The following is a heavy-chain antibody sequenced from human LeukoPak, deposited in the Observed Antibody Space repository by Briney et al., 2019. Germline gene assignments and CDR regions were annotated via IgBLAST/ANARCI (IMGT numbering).Heavy chain of an antibody. CDR3: ATSCSSSTCYDS. CDR2: IYPGDSDT. D-gene: IGHD2-15*01. V-gene: IGHV5-51*01. J-gene: IGHJ4*02. CDR1: GYSLTSYW. Sequence: GESLKISCKGSGYSLTSYWIGWLRQMPGKGLEWMGIIYPGDSDTRYSPSFQGRVTMSVVKSISTAYLQWSSLKASDTAMYYCATSCSSSTCYDSWGQGTLVTVSS.